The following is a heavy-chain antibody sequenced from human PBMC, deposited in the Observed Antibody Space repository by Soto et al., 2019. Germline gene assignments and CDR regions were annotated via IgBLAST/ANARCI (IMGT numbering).Heavy chain of an antibody. CDR3: AREAAPPSSLWFDP. Sequence: SETLSLTCTVSGGSISSGGYYWSWIRQHPGKGLEWIGYIYYSGSTYYNPSLKSRVTISVDTSKNQFSLKLSSVTAADTAVYYCAREAAPPSSLWFDPWGQGTLVTVSS. CDR1: GGSISSGGYY. V-gene: IGHV4-31*03. D-gene: IGHD6-6*01. CDR2: IYYSGST. J-gene: IGHJ5*02.